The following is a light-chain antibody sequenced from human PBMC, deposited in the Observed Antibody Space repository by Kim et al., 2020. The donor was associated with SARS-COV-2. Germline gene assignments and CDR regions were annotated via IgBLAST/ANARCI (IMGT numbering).Light chain of an antibody. CDR3: QQYYNYPS. Sequence: SASTGDRVTITCRASQDIGSYLAWYQQRPGKVPKLLIYAASTLQSGVPSRFSGSGSGTDFTLTISCLQSEDFATYYCQQYYNYPSFGEGTKVDIK. J-gene: IGKJ1*01. V-gene: IGKV1-8*01. CDR1: QDIGSY. CDR2: AAS.